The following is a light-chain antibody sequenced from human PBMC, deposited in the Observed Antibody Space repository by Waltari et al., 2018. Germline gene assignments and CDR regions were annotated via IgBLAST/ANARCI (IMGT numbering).Light chain of an antibody. CDR3: QVWDSSSDHP. CDR1: NLGRNS. Sequence: SYALIQPPSVSVAPGETARITCGANNLGRNSVHWYQQKPGQAPVLVIYYSTDRPSGIPERFSGSNSGNTATLTINRVEAGDEADYYCQVWDSSSDHPFGGGTKLTVL. J-gene: IGLJ2*01. CDR2: YST. V-gene: IGLV3-21*04.